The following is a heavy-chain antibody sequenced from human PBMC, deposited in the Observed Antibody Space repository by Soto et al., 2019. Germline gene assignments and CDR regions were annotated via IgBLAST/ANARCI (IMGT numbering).Heavy chain of an antibody. D-gene: IGHD6-13*01. CDR1: GYIFTSYY. V-gene: IGHV1-2*02. CDR3: ARDGGYSSSWTNYYYYYYGMDV. J-gene: IGHJ6*02. CDR2: INPFDGSR. Sequence: ASVKVSCKASGYIFTSYYIHWVRQAPGQGLEWMGWINPFDGSRMFAQSFQGRVTMTRDTSISTAYMELSRLRSDDTAVYYCARDGGYSSSWTNYYYYYYGMDVWGQGTTVTVS.